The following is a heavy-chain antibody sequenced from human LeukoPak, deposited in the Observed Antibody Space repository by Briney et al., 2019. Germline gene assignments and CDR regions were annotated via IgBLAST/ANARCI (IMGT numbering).Heavy chain of an antibody. J-gene: IGHJ4*02. V-gene: IGHV4-38-2*01. Sequence: PSETLSLTCAVSGYSISSGYYWGWIRQPPGKGLEWIGSIYHSGSTHYNPSLKSRVTISVDTSKNQFSLKLSSVTAADTAVYYCARQRDGYNCDYWGQGTLVTVSS. CDR2: IYHSGST. CDR3: ARQRDGYNCDY. D-gene: IGHD5-24*01. CDR1: GYSISSGYY.